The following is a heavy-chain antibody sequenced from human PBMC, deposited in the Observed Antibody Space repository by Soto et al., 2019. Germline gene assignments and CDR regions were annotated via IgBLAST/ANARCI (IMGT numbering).Heavy chain of an antibody. CDR2: IYYSGST. CDR3: ARGGLEGGATH. V-gene: IGHV4-61*01. CDR1: GGSVSSGSYY. D-gene: IGHD1-26*01. J-gene: IGHJ4*02. Sequence: QVQLQESGPGLVKPSETLSLTCTVSGGSVSSGSYYWSWIRQPPGKGLEWIGYIYYSGSTNYNPSRMRRVTISFDTSQIQFSLKLSSVTAAGTAGWSCARGGLEGGATHWGQGALVTVSS.